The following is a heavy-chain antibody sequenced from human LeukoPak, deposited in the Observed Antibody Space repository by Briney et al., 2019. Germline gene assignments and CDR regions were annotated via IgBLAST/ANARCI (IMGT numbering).Heavy chain of an antibody. CDR3: ARVSAARQYYYYYYMDV. J-gene: IGHJ6*03. D-gene: IGHD6-6*01. Sequence: QAGGSLRLSCAASGFTFSSYSMNWVRQAPGKGLEWVANIKQDGSEKYYVDSVKGRFTISRDNAKNSLYLQMNSLRAEDTAVYYCARVSAARQYYYYYYMDVWGKGTTVTVSS. CDR2: IKQDGSEK. V-gene: IGHV3-7*01. CDR1: GFTFSSYS.